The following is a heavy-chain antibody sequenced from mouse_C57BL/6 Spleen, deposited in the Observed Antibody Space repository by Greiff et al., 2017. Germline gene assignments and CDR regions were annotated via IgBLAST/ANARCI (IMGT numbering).Heavy chain of an antibody. CDR1: GYTFTSYW. CDR2: INPSSGYT. Sequence: QVQLQQSGAELAKPGASVKLSCKASGYTFTSYWMHWVKQRPGQGLEWIGDINPSSGYTKYNQKFKDKATFTADKSSSTAYMQLSSLTYEDSAVYYCARDSLFRYFDYWGQGTTLTVSS. CDR3: ARDSLFRYFDY. J-gene: IGHJ2*01. V-gene: IGHV1-7*01. D-gene: IGHD6-2*01.